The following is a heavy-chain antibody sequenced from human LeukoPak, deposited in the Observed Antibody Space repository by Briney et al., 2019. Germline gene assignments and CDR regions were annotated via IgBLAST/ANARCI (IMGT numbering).Heavy chain of an antibody. V-gene: IGHV3-74*01. J-gene: IGHJ6*03. D-gene: IGHD5-18*01. CDR3: ARDKSMVTSTWGYYYMDV. Sequence: GGSLRLSCAASGFTFSSYWMHWVRQAPGKGLVWVSRINSDGSSTSYADSVKGRFTLYRDNAKNRLYLQMNSLRAEDTAVYYCARDKSMVTSTWGYYYMDVWGKGTTVTISS. CDR2: INSDGSST. CDR1: GFTFSSYW.